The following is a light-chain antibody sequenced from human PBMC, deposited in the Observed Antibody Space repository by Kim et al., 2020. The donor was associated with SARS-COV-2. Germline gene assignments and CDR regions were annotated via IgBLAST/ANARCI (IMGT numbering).Light chain of an antibody. J-gene: IGLJ3*02. CDR2: GKN. V-gene: IGLV3-19*01. Sequence: SSELTQDPAVSVALGQTVRITCQGDSLRSYYASWYQQKPGQAPVLVIYGKNNRPSGIPDRFSGSSSGNTASLTITGVQAEDEADYYCNSRDSSGNQLVFGGGTQLNVL. CDR3: NSRDSSGNQLV. CDR1: SLRSYY.